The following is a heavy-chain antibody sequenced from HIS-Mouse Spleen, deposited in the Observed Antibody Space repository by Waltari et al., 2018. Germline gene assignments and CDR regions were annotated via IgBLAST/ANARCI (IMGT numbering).Heavy chain of an antibody. CDR3: ARALIAAFDY. CDR1: GGFFSGYY. J-gene: IGHJ4*02. CDR2: INHSGST. Sequence: QVQLQQLGAGLVKPSEPLSLTCAVFGGFFSGYYWSGIRQPPGKGLEWIGEINHSGSTNYNPSLKSRVTISVDTSKNQFSLKLSSVTAADTAVYYCARALIAAFDYWGQGTLVTVSS. D-gene: IGHD6-13*01. V-gene: IGHV4-34*01.